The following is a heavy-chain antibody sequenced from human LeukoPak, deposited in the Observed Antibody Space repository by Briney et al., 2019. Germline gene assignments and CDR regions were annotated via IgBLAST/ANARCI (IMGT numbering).Heavy chain of an antibody. CDR2: ISYDGSNK. CDR3: ASLSIAAAGMNDAFDI. J-gene: IGHJ3*02. Sequence: PGGSLRLSCAASGFTFSSYGMHWVRQAPGKGLEWVAVISYDGSNKYYADSVKGRFTISRDNSKNTLYLQMNSLRAEDTAVYYCASLSIAAAGMNDAFDIWGQGTMVTVSS. D-gene: IGHD6-13*01. CDR1: GFTFSSYG. V-gene: IGHV3-30*03.